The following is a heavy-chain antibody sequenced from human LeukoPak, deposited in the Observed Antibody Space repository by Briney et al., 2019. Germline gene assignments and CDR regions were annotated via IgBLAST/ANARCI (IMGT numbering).Heavy chain of an antibody. Sequence: GGSLRLSCAASGFTFSSYEMNWVRQAPGKGLEGVSYISGSGSAIYYADSVKGRFTISREKAKNSLYLQMNSLRAEDTAVYYCARDGYHYYGSGTYFGYYYMDVWGKGTTVTISS. J-gene: IGHJ6*03. CDR1: GFTFSSYE. D-gene: IGHD3-10*01. CDR2: ISGSGSAI. CDR3: ARDGYHYYGSGTYFGYYYMDV. V-gene: IGHV3-48*03.